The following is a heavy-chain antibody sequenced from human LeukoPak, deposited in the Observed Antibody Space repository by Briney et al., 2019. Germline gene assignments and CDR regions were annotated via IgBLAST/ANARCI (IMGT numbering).Heavy chain of an antibody. CDR3: ARHLNNCGDDCYIFDY. CDR2: IYYSGST. D-gene: IGHD2-21*01. Sequence: KPSETLSLTCSVSGGSITGSSFYWGWIRQPPGKGLEWMGYIYYSGSTNYNPSLKSRVTISVDTSKNQFSLRVSSVTAADTAVYYCARHLNNCGDDCYIFDYWGQGTLVTVSS. V-gene: IGHV4-61*05. CDR1: GGSITGSSFY. J-gene: IGHJ4*02.